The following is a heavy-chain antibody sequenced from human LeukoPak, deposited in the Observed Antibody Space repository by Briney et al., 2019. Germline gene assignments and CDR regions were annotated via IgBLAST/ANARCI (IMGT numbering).Heavy chain of an antibody. CDR1: GGTFSCYA. J-gene: IGHJ4*02. CDR3: ARGLHGDYGYFDY. V-gene: IGHV1-69*13. D-gene: IGHD4-17*01. Sequence: SVKVSCKASGGTFSCYAISWVRQAPGQGLEWMGGVIPMFATANYAPKFQDRVTITADESTSTAYMELRSLRSEDTAVYHCARGLHGDYGYFDYWGQGTLVTVSS. CDR2: VIPMFATA.